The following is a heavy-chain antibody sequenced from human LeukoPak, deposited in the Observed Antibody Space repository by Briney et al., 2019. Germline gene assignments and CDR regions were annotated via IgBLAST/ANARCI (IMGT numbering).Heavy chain of an antibody. Sequence: ASVKVSCKASGYTFTSYYIHWVRQAPGQGLEWMGIINPSGGSTSYAQKFQGRVTMTRDMSTSTVYMELSSLRSEDTAVYYCALGTDILTGYYMDYYYYMDVWGKGTTVTVSS. J-gene: IGHJ6*03. CDR1: GYTFTSYY. D-gene: IGHD3-9*01. V-gene: IGHV1-46*01. CDR3: ALGTDILTGYYMDYYYYMDV. CDR2: INPSGGST.